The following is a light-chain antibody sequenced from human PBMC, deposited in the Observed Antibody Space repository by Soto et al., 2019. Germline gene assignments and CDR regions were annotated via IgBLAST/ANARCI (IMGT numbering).Light chain of an antibody. Sequence: QSALTQPASVSGSPGQSITISCTGTSSDVGGYNYVSWYQQHPGKAPKLMIYDVSDRPSGVSNRFSGSKSGNTASLTISGLQAEDEADYYCCSYTSSSTGVFGTGTKLTVL. CDR3: CSYTSSSTGV. CDR1: SSDVGGYNY. J-gene: IGLJ1*01. V-gene: IGLV2-14*01. CDR2: DVS.